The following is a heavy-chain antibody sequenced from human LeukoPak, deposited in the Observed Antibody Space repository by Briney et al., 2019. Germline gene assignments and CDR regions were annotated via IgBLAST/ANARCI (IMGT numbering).Heavy chain of an antibody. CDR1: GFTFSSYS. CDR3: ARDKYGDYVGYNWFDP. D-gene: IGHD4-17*01. V-gene: IGHV3-48*01. Sequence: PGGSLRLSCVASGFTFSSYSMNWVRQTPGKGLEWVSYISSSSSTIYYADSVKGRFTISRDNAKNSLYLQMNSLRAEDTAVYYCARDKYGDYVGYNWFDPWGQGTLVTVSP. J-gene: IGHJ5*02. CDR2: ISSSSSTI.